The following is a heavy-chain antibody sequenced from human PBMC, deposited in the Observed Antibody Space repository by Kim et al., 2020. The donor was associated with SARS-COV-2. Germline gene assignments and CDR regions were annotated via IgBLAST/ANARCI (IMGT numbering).Heavy chain of an antibody. CDR2: ISYDGSNK. Sequence: GGSLRLSCAASGFTFSSYAMHWVRQAPGKGLEWVAVISYDGSNKYYADSVKGRFTISRDNSKNTLYLQMNSLRAEDTAVYYCARIPAARPRGYYFDYWGQGTLVTVSS. V-gene: IGHV3-30-3*01. CDR3: ARIPAARPRGYYFDY. J-gene: IGHJ4*02. CDR1: GFTFSSYA. D-gene: IGHD6-6*01.